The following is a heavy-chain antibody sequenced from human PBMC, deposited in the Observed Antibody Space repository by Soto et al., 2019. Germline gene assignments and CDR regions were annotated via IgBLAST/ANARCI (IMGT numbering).Heavy chain of an antibody. D-gene: IGHD3-16*02. CDR2: ISAFTDYT. CDR3: AKDHPRLTQQIVDVY. CDR1: GYTFTDHG. Sequence: QIQLVQSGAEVKKPGASVKVSCKASGYTFTDHGISWVRQAPGQGLEWVGWISAFTDYTDDAQKFRGRVTMTTDKSTNTAYIALSSLTYDDTAVYYWAKDHPRLTQQIVDVYWGQGTLVTGSS. J-gene: IGHJ4*02. V-gene: IGHV1-18*01.